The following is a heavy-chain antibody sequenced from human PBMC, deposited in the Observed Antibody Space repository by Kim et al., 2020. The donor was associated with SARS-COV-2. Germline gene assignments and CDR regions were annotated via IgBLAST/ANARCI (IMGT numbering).Heavy chain of an antibody. D-gene: IGHD3-9*01. V-gene: IGHV3-49*04. CDR1: GFTFGDSA. CDR2: IRSKAYGGTT. CDR3: TRAHNLGCWFYYYYDMDV. J-gene: IGHJ6*03. Sequence: GGSLRLSCTASGFTFGDSAMSWVRQAPGKGPEWVCCIRSKAYGGTTEYAASVKGRFTITRDESKSIAYLQRNSLKTEDTAVYYCTRAHNLGCWFYYYYDMDVWGKGTTVTVSS.